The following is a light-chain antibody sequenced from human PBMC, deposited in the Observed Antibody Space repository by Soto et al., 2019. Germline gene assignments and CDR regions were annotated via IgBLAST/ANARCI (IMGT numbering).Light chain of an antibody. CDR1: SSNIGAGYD. J-gene: IGLJ3*02. CDR2: GNS. V-gene: IGLV1-40*01. Sequence: QSVLTQPPSVSGAPGQRVTISCTGSSSNIGAGYDVHWYQQLPGTAPKLLIYGNSNRPSGVPDRFSGSKSGTSDSLAITGHQAEDEADHYCPSYDSSLSGWVFGRGTKLTVL. CDR3: PSYDSSLSGWV.